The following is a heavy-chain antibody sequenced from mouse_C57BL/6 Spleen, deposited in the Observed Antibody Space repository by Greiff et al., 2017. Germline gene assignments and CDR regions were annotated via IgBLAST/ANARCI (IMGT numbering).Heavy chain of an antibody. D-gene: IGHD4-1*01. J-gene: IGHJ2*01. CDR2: ISYDGSN. Sequence: DVKLVESGPGLVKPSQSLSLTCSVTGYSITSGYYWNWIRQFPGNKLEWMGYISYDGSNNYNPSLKNRISITRDTSKNQFFLKLNSVTTEDTATYYCARGANWAYFDYWGQGTTLTVSS. CDR1: GYSITSGYY. V-gene: IGHV3-6*01. CDR3: ARGANWAYFDY.